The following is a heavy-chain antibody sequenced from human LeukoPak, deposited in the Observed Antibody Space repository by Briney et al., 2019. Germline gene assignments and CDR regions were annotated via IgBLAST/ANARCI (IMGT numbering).Heavy chain of an antibody. D-gene: IGHD2-21*01. V-gene: IGHV4-61*02. CDR2: IYTSGST. CDR3: ARGSVSMVSYFDY. J-gene: IGHJ4*02. CDR1: GGSISSGSYY. Sequence: SETLSLTCTVSGGSISSGSYYWSWIRQPAGKGLEWIGRIYTSGSTNYNPSLKSRVTISVDTSKNQFSLKLSSVTAADTAVYYCARGSVSMVSYFDYWGQGTLVTVSS.